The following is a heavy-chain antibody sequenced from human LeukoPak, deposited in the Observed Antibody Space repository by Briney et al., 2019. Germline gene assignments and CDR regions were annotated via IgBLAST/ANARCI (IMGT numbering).Heavy chain of an antibody. Sequence: PSETLSLTCTVSGGSISSGSYYWGWIRQPPGKGLEWIGSIYYSGSTYYNPSLKSRVTISVDTSKNQFSLKLSSVTAADTAVYYCATRSYYYDSSGYHWGQGTLVTVSS. D-gene: IGHD3-22*01. CDR1: GGSISSGSYY. CDR3: ATRSYYYDSSGYH. V-gene: IGHV4-39*07. J-gene: IGHJ5*02. CDR2: IYYSGST.